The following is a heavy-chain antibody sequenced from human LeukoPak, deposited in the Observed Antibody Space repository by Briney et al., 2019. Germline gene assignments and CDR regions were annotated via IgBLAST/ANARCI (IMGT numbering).Heavy chain of an antibody. Sequence: GGSLRLFCAASGFTLSSYGMHWVRQAPGKALECVAVISYDGSNKYYADSVKARFTLSRDNSKNRLYLQMNRLRAEDTAVYYCAKDPQWLGPYYFDYWGQGTLVTVSS. D-gene: IGHD6-19*01. CDR1: GFTLSSYG. J-gene: IGHJ4*02. CDR3: AKDPQWLGPYYFDY. V-gene: IGHV3-30*18. CDR2: ISYDGSNK.